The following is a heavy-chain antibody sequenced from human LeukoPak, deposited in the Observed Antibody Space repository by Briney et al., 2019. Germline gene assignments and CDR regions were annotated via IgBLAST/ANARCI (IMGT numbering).Heavy chain of an antibody. V-gene: IGHV4-4*07. Sequence: SETLSLTCTVSGGSITGYCWSWIRQPAGQGLEWLGRVYSSGVGNYNPSLTSRVTMSVDTSKNQFSLQLTSLTAADTAVYYCAREEFLHEIDSRGDIVCCGQGTLVTVSS. J-gene: IGHJ4*02. CDR3: AREEFLHEIDSRGDIVC. D-gene: IGHD3-22*01. CDR1: GGSITGYC. CDR2: VYSSGVG.